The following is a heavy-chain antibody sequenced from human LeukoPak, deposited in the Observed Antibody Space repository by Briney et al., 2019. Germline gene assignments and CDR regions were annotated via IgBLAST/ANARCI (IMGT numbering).Heavy chain of an antibody. D-gene: IGHD6-19*01. CDR3: ARQGGYSSGFVDY. J-gene: IGHJ4*02. CDR1: GGSISSYY. V-gene: IGHV4-59*08. Sequence: SETLSHTCTVSGGSISSYYWSWIRQPPGKGLEWIGYIYYSGSTNYNPSLKSRVTISVDTSKNQFSLKLSSVTAADTAVYYCARQGGYSSGFVDYWGQGTLVTVSS. CDR2: IYYSGST.